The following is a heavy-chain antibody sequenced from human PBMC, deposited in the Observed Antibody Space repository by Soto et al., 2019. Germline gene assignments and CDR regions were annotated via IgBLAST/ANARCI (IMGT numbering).Heavy chain of an antibody. CDR2: IIPLLGIT. D-gene: IGHD2-21*01. CDR1: GGSFSSFH. CDR3: ARGPNSXGXX. J-gene: IGHJ1*01. Sequence: QVQLVQSGAEVRKPGSSVKVSCKTSGGSFSSFHITWVRQAPGQGLEWMGRIIPLLGITNYAQNFQGRVTITADKSTNTAYMELNSLRYEDTAMYYXARGPNSXGXXWG. V-gene: IGHV1-69*02.